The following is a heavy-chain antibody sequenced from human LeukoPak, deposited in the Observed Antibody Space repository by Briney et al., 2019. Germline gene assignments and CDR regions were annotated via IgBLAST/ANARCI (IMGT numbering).Heavy chain of an antibody. J-gene: IGHJ4*02. V-gene: IGHV3-7*03. CDR1: GFTFSTYW. CDR2: IKQDGSEK. D-gene: IGHD3-9*01. CDR3: ARVGIFWSLDY. Sequence: GGSLRLSCAASGFTFSTYWMRWVCQAPGKGLEWVSSIKQDGSEKNYVDSVKGRFTISRDNAKNSLYLQMNSLRVEDTAIYFCARVGIFWSLDYWGQGTLVTVSS.